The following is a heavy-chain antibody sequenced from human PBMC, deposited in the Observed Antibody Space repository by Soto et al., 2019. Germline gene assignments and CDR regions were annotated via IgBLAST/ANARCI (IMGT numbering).Heavy chain of an antibody. D-gene: IGHD6-13*01. CDR3: AIDWQQLVSGGWFDP. CDR2: INPSGGST. CDR1: GYTFTSYY. V-gene: IGHV1-46*01. J-gene: IGHJ5*02. Sequence: ASVKVSCKASGYTFTSYYMHWVRQAPGQGLEWMGIINPSGGSTSYAQKFQGRVTMARDTSTSTVYMELSSLRSEDTAVYYCAIDWQQLVSGGWFDPWGQGTLVTVSS.